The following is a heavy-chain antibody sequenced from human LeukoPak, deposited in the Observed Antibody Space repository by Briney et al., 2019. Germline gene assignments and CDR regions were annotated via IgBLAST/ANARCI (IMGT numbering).Heavy chain of an antibody. V-gene: IGHV7-4-1*02. CDR1: VYTSTGYY. D-gene: IGHD2-15*01. CDR3: ARGEIVVVVTSDNWFDP. CDR2: INTNTWKP. J-gene: IGHJ5*02. Sequence: SVKVSCKASVYTSTGYYMHWVRLDPAHGLEWMGWINTNTWKPTYDQGLIARFVFSLDTSVSTAYLQISSLKPEDTAVYYCARGEIVVVVTSDNWFDPWGQGTLVTVSS.